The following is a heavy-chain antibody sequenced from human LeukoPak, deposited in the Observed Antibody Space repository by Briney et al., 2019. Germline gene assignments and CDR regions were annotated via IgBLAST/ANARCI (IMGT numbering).Heavy chain of an antibody. Sequence: SQTLSLTCTVSGGSISSGDYYWSWIRQPPGKGLEWIGYIYYSGSTYYNPSLKSRATISVDTSKNQFSLKLSSVTAADTAVYYCAREGYFDGAFDIWGQGTMVTVSS. CDR2: IYYSGST. V-gene: IGHV4-30-4*01. J-gene: IGHJ3*02. D-gene: IGHD3-9*01. CDR3: AREGYFDGAFDI. CDR1: GGSISSGDYY.